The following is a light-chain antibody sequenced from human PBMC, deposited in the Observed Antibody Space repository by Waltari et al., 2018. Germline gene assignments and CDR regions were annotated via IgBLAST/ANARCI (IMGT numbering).Light chain of an antibody. V-gene: IGKV3-15*01. CDR1: QSISYN. CDR3: QQYNNWPQT. J-gene: IGKJ1*01. Sequence: EIVMTQSPATLSVSPGERATLSCRSSQSISYNLAWYQQKPGQAPRLLISAASTRATGIPARFSGSESGTEFTLTINNIQSEDFAVYYCQQYNNWPQTFGQGTRVEIK. CDR2: AAS.